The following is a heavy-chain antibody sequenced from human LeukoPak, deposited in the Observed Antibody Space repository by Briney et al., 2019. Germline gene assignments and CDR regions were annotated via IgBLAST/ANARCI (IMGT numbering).Heavy chain of an antibody. D-gene: IGHD2-2*02. CDR3: ARDLIVVVPAAIIYYYYGMDV. CDR1: GFTLDDYA. CDR2: ISWNSGSI. V-gene: IGHV3-9*01. J-gene: IGHJ6*02. Sequence: GGSLRLSCAASGFTLDDYAMHWVRQAPGKGLEWVSGISWNSGSIGYADSVKGRFTISRDNAKNSLYLQMNSLRAEDTAVYYCARDLIVVVPAAIIYYYYGMDVWGQGTTVTVSS.